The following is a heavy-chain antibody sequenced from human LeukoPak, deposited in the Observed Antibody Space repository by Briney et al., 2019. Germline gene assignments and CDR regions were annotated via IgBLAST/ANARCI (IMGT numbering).Heavy chain of an antibody. CDR3: ARDGGPGD. D-gene: IGHD7-27*01. Sequence: PGGSLRLSCAASGFTFDDYAMHWVRQAPGKGLEWVSGISWNSGSIGYADSVEGRFTISRDNAKNSLYLQMNSLRAEDTAVYYCARDGGPGDWGQGTLVTVSS. CDR2: ISWNSGSI. CDR1: GFTFDDYA. V-gene: IGHV3-9*01. J-gene: IGHJ4*02.